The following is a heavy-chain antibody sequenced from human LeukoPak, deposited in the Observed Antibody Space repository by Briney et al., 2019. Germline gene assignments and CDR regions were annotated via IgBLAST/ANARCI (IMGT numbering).Heavy chain of an antibody. Sequence: HGESLKISCKGSGYSFTSYWIGWVRQMPGKGLEWMGIIYPGDSDTRYSPSFQGQVTISADKSISTAYLQWSSLKASDTAMYYCARRDARGGGSGYFDYWGQGTLVTVSS. J-gene: IGHJ4*02. V-gene: IGHV5-51*01. CDR1: GYSFTSYW. CDR2: IYPGDSDT. D-gene: IGHD2-15*01. CDR3: ARRDARGGGSGYFDY.